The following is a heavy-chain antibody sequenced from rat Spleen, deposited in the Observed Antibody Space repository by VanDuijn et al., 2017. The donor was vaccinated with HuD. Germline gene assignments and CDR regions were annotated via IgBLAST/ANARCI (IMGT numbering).Heavy chain of an antibody. J-gene: IGHJ2*01. CDR2: VNYDGSST. CDR3: ARWRNYGYYFDY. V-gene: IGHV5-29*01. Sequence: EVQLVESGGGLVQPGRSLKLSCVVSGFTFSNYGMAWVRQAPTKGLEWVTTVNYDGSSTYYRDSVKGRFTISRDNAKSALYLQMDSLRSEETATYYCARWRNYGYYFDYWGQGVMVTVSS. D-gene: IGHD1-11*01. CDR1: GFTFSNYG.